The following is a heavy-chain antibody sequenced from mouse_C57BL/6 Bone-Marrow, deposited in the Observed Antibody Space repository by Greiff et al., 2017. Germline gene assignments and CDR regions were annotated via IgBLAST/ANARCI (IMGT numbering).Heavy chain of an antibody. V-gene: IGHV6-3*01. CDR1: GFTFSNYW. Sequence: EVKLMESGGGLVQPGGSMKLSCVASGFTFSNYWMNWVRQSPEKGLEWVAQIRLKSDNYATHYAESVKWRFTISRDDSKSSVYLQMNKLRAEDTGSYYCTYYGRRFAYWGQGTLVTVSA. CDR2: IRLKSDNYAT. CDR3: TYYGRRFAY. J-gene: IGHJ3*01. D-gene: IGHD1-1*01.